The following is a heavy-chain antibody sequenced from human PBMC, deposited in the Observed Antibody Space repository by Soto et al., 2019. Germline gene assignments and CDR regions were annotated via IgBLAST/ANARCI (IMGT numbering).Heavy chain of an antibody. D-gene: IGHD2-15*01. Sequence: GESLKISCKGSGFSFTNYWIGWVRQMPGKGLEWKGDIYPGDSDIRYSPSFRGQVTISADKSITTAYLQWSSLKASDTAMYYCARRGGGKEDYWGQGTLVTVSS. J-gene: IGHJ4*02. CDR3: ARRGGGKEDY. V-gene: IGHV5-51*01. CDR1: GFSFTNYW. CDR2: IYPGDSDI.